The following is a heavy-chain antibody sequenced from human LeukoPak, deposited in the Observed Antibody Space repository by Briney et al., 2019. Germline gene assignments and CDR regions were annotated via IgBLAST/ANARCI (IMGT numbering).Heavy chain of an antibody. CDR3: ASLSSPTAFPYYFDY. V-gene: IGHV4-39*07. Sequence: SETLSLTCTVSGGSISSSSYYWGWIRQPPGKGLEWIGSIYYSGSTYYNPSLKSRVTISVDTSKNQFSLKLSSVTAADTAVYYCASLSSPTAFPYYFDYWGQGTLVTVSS. CDR2: IYYSGST. J-gene: IGHJ4*02. D-gene: IGHD6-13*01. CDR1: GGSISSSSYY.